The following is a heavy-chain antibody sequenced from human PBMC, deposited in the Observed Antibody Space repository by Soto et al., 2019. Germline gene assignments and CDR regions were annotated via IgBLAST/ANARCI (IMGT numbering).Heavy chain of an antibody. CDR2: ISYDGSNK. D-gene: IGHD3-10*01. J-gene: IGHJ6*02. Sequence: QVQLVESGGGVVQPARSLRLSCAASGFTFSSYGMHWVRQAPGKGLEWVAVISYDGSNKYYADSVKGRFTISRDNSKNTLYLQMNSLRAEDTAVYYCAKDTLLWFGELLVNYGMDVWGQGTTVTVSS. CDR3: AKDTLLWFGELLVNYGMDV. CDR1: GFTFSSYG. V-gene: IGHV3-30*18.